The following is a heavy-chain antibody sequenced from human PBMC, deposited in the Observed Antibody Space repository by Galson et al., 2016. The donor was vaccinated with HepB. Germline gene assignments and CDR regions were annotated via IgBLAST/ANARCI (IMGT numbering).Heavy chain of an antibody. CDR2: ISGTSGVT. CDR1: GFRFSSYA. CDR3: APEDPDIVLVVAANGMGV. V-gene: IGHV3-23*01. J-gene: IGHJ6*02. D-gene: IGHD2-15*01. Sequence: SLRLSCAASGFRFSSYAMSWVRQAPGKGLEWVSAISGTSGVTYYADSVRGRFTISRDNSKNTLYLQMNSLRAEDTAIYYCAPEDPDIVLVVAANGMGVWGQGTTVTVSS.